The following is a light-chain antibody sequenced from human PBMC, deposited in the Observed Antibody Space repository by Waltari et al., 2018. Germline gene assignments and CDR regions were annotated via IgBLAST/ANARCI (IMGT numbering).Light chain of an antibody. Sequence: EIVFTQSPATLSLSPGERATLSCRASQSVRSYLAWYQQKPGQAPRLLIYDTSNRASGIPARFSGSGSGTDFSLSISSLEPEDFAVYFCQQRHNWPLTFGGGTKVEIK. CDR1: QSVRSY. CDR3: QQRHNWPLT. V-gene: IGKV3-11*01. J-gene: IGKJ4*01. CDR2: DTS.